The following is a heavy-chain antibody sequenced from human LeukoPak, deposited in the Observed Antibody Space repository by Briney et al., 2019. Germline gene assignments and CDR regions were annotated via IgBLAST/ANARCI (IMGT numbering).Heavy chain of an antibody. V-gene: IGHV4-30-4*01. D-gene: IGHD1-26*01. Sequence: PSQTLSLTCTVSGGSISSGDYYWSWIRQPPGKGLEWIGYIYYSGSTFYNPSLKSRVSISVDTSKNQFSLNLSSVTAADTAVYYCARLQSGSYYVYAFDIWGQGTMVTVSS. CDR3: ARLQSGSYYVYAFDI. J-gene: IGHJ3*02. CDR2: IYYSGST. CDR1: GGSISSGDYY.